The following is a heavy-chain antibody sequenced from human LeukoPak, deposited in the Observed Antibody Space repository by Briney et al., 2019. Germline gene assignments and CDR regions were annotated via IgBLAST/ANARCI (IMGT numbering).Heavy chain of an antibody. D-gene: IGHD2-21*02. CDR3: ARDAGGGDLLDAFDI. CDR2: IKQDGSEK. V-gene: IGHV3-7*01. CDR1: GFTFSSYW. Sequence: GGSLRLSCAASGFTFSSYWMSWVRQAPGKGLEWVANIKQDGSEKYYVDSVKGRFTISRDNAKNSLYLQMNSLRAEDTAAYYCARDAGGGDLLDAFDIWGQGTMVTVSS. J-gene: IGHJ3*02.